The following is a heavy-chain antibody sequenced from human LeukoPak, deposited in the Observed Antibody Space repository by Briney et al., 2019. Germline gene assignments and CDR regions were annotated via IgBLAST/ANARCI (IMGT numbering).Heavy chain of an antibody. Sequence: SETLSLTCTVSGGSISSYYWSWIRQPPGKGLEWIGYIYYSGSTNYNPSLKSRVTISVDTSKNQFSLKLSSVTAADTAVYYCARGGGIAARPFDYWGQGTLVTVSS. D-gene: IGHD6-6*01. J-gene: IGHJ4*02. CDR1: GGSISSYY. V-gene: IGHV4-59*01. CDR2: IYYSGST. CDR3: ARGGGIAARPFDY.